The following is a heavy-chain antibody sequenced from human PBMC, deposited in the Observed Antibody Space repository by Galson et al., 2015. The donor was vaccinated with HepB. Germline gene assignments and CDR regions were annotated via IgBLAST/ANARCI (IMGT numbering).Heavy chain of an antibody. J-gene: IGHJ5*02. V-gene: IGHV3-23*01. Sequence: LRLSCAASGFTFANYAMSWVRQAPRKGLEWVSAISDSGGSTYYADSVKGRFTISRDNSKNTLYLQMNSLGAEDTAVYYCAKEMTTWNWFDPWGQGTLVTVSS. CDR2: ISDSGGST. D-gene: IGHD4-11*01. CDR1: GFTFANYA. CDR3: AKEMTTWNWFDP.